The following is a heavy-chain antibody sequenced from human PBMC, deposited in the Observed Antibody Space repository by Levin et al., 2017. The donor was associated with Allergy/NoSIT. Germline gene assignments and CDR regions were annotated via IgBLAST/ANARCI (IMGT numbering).Heavy chain of an antibody. Sequence: ETLSLTCAASGFIFSNAWMTWVRQAPGKGLEWVGRIKSKSDGGTTDYAAPVKGRFTISRDDSKNTLSLQMNNLETDDTAVYFCTTVHYDSSGYYSGLVDYWGQGTLVTVSS. CDR1: GFIFSNAW. D-gene: IGHD3-22*01. V-gene: IGHV3-15*01. J-gene: IGHJ4*02. CDR3: TTVHYDSSGYYSGLVDY. CDR2: IKSKSDGGTT.